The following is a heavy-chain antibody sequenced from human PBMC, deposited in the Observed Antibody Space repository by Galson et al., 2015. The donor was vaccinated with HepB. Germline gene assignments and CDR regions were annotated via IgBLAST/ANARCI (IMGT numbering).Heavy chain of an antibody. CDR1: GFTFSSYA. D-gene: IGHD4-11*01. V-gene: IGHV3-23*01. CDR2: ISGSGGST. J-gene: IGHJ6*03. Sequence: SLRLSCAASGFTFSSYAMSWVRQAPGKGLEWVSAISGSGGSTYYADSVKGRFTISRDNSKNTLYLQMNSLRAEDTAVYYCAKDKCSNLLYYYYYMDVWGKGTTVTVSS. CDR3: AKDKCSNLLYYYYYMDV.